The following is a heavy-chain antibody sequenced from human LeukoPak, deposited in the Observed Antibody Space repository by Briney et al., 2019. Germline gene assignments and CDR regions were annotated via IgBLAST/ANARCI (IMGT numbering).Heavy chain of an antibody. CDR1: GFTFSSYG. Sequence: GGSLKLSCAASGFTFSSYGMSWVRQAPGKGLEWVSAISGSGGSTYYADSVKGRFTISRDNSKNTLYLQMNSLRAEDTAVYYCAKDLSSIMITFGGVIAPGYWGQGTLVTVSS. D-gene: IGHD3-16*02. CDR3: AKDLSSIMITFGGVIAPGY. V-gene: IGHV3-23*01. J-gene: IGHJ4*02. CDR2: ISGSGGST.